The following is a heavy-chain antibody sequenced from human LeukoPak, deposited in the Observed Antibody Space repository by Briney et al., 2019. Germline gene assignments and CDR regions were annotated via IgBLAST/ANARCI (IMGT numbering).Heavy chain of an antibody. CDR1: GFSFSDFF. Sequence: PGGSLRLSCAVSGFSFSDFFMYWVRQAPGKGLEWIGRSRNKENNYAAEYAASVKGRFTISRDDSKDSLYLQLSSLKTEDTAVYYCTRENYWNLDYWGQGTLVTVSS. CDR2: SRNKENNYAA. CDR3: TRENYWNLDY. J-gene: IGHJ4*02. V-gene: IGHV3-72*01. D-gene: IGHD1-1*01.